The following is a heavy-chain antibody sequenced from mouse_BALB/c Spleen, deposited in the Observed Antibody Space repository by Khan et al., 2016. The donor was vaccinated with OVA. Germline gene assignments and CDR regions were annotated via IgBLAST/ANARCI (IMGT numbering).Heavy chain of an antibody. J-gene: IGHJ2*01. V-gene: IGHV1-15*01. CDR1: GYTFTDYE. CDR3: RRGRVTRVAHFDY. Sequence: VQLQESGAELVRPGASVTLSCKASGYTFTDYEMYWVKQTPVHGLEWIGTIDPETGGTAYNQKFKGKATLTADKSSSTAYMELRSLTSEDSAVYYCRRGRVTRVAHFDYWGQGTTLTVSS. D-gene: IGHD1-1*01. CDR2: IDPETGGT.